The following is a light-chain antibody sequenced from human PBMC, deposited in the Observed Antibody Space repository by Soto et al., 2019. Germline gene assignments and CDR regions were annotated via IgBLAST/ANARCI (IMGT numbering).Light chain of an antibody. V-gene: IGLV2-8*01. J-gene: IGLJ1*01. CDR1: SGDVGGYNY. CDR2: EVS. CDR3: SSYAGSNNYV. Sequence: QSALTQPPSASGSPGQSVTISCTGTSGDVGGYNYVSWYQQHPGKAPKLMIFEVSERPSGVPDRFSASKSGNTASLTVSGLQAEDEADYYCSSYAGSNNYVFGTGTKLTGL.